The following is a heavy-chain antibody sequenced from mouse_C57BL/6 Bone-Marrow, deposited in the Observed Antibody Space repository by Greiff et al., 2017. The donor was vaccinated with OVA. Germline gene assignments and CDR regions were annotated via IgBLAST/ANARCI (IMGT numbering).Heavy chain of an antibody. CDR3: ASNRCGSLFAY. CDR1: GFTFSDYG. Sequence: EVMLVESGGGLVKPGGSLKLSCAASGFTFSDYGMHWVRQAPEKGPEWVAYISSGSSTIYYADTVKGRFTISRDNAKNTLFLQMTSLRSEDTAMYYCASNRCGSLFAYWGQGTLVTVSA. CDR2: ISSGSSTI. V-gene: IGHV5-17*01. J-gene: IGHJ3*01.